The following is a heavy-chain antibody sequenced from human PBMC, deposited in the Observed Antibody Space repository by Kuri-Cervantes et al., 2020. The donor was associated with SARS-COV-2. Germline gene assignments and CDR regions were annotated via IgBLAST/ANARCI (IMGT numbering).Heavy chain of an antibody. CDR1: GGSISSHY. J-gene: IGHJ6*03. Sequence: SETLSLTCTVSGGSISSHYWSWIRQPPGKGLEWIGYIYYSGSTNYNPSLKSRVTISVDTSKNQFSLKLSSVTAADTAVYYCARIAVAGLNYYYYYYYMDVWGKGTTVTVSS. CDR3: ARIAVAGLNYYYYYYYMDV. CDR2: IYYSGST. V-gene: IGHV4-59*11. D-gene: IGHD6-19*01.